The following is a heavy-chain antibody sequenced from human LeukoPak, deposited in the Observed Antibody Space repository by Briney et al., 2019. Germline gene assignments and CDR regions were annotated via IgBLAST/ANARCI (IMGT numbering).Heavy chain of an antibody. CDR2: ISWNSDTI. V-gene: IGHV3-9*01. Sequence: QPGRSLRLSCAASGFTFDDFAMHWVRQAPGKGLEWVSHISWNSDTITYADSVKGRFTISRDNAKNSLYLQISSLRAEDTAFYYCAKDIDSAGYGAFEIWGQGTVVTASS. D-gene: IGHD3-22*01. CDR3: AKDIDSAGYGAFEI. J-gene: IGHJ3*02. CDR1: GFTFDDFA.